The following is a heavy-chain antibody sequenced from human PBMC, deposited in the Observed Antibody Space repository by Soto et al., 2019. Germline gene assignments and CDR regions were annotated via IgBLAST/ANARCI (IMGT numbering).Heavy chain of an antibody. CDR2: IGPSTTYI. CDR1: GFTFCGYS. Sequence: GGSLRLSCAASGFTFCGYSMNWVRQAPGKGLEWVAAIGPSTTYIYYADSLKGRFTISRDNAKNSVYLQMNGLRAEDTAVYYCARFMPAPVRGFDSWGQGTLVTVSS. D-gene: IGHD6-13*01. J-gene: IGHJ4*02. CDR3: ARFMPAPVRGFDS. V-gene: IGHV3-21*06.